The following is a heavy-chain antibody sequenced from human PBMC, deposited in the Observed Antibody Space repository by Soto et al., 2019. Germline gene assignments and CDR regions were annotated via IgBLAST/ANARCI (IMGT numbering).Heavy chain of an antibody. CDR3: ARGDGYISYYYGMDV. Sequence: GGSLRLSCAASGFTFSSYGMHWVRQAPGKGLEWVPRINKDGSDTTYADSVRGRLTISRDNARNTLYLQLNSLRAEDTAVYYCARGDGYISYYYGMDVWGQGTTVTVSS. J-gene: IGHJ6*02. CDR2: INKDGSDT. CDR1: GFTFSSYG. V-gene: IGHV3-74*01. D-gene: IGHD5-12*01.